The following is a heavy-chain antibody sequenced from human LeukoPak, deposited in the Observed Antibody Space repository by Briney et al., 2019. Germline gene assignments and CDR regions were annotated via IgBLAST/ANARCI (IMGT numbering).Heavy chain of an antibody. CDR1: GFTFSSYA. CDR2: ISCDGSNK. D-gene: IGHD3-9*01. V-gene: IGHV3-30-3*01. Sequence: GGSLRLSCAASGFTFSSYAMHWVRQAPGKGLEWVAVISCDGSNKYYADSVKGRFTISRDNSKNTLYLQMNSLRAEDTAVYYCARDLYGVEYYDILTGYSGLDYWGQGTLVTVSS. J-gene: IGHJ4*02. CDR3: ARDLYGVEYYDILTGYSGLDY.